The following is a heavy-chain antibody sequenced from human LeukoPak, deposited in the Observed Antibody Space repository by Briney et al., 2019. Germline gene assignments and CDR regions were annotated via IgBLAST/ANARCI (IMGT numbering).Heavy chain of an antibody. CDR3: AKMIPGTNWFDP. V-gene: IGHV3-23*01. J-gene: IGHJ5*02. Sequence: GGSLRLSCAVSGFTFRTYVMSWVRQAPGMGLEWVSTISGGGGKTYYSDAVKGRVTISRDNSNNTVYLKMNSLRAEDTAVYYCAKMIPGTNWFDPWGQGTLVTVSS. CDR2: ISGGGGKT. CDR1: GFTFRTYV. D-gene: IGHD1-1*01.